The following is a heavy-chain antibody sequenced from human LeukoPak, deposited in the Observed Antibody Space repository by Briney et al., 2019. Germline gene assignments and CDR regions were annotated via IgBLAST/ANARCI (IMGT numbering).Heavy chain of an antibody. CDR1: GGSFSGYY. D-gene: IGHD6-13*01. Sequence: TASETLSLTCAVYGGSFSGYYWSWIRQPPGKGLEWIGEINHSGSTNYNPSLKSRVTISVDTSKNQFSLKLSSVTAADTAVYYCARGHGIAAAGHHGAFGIWGQGTMVTVSS. CDR3: ARGHGIAAAGHHGAFGI. J-gene: IGHJ3*02. CDR2: INHSGST. V-gene: IGHV4-34*01.